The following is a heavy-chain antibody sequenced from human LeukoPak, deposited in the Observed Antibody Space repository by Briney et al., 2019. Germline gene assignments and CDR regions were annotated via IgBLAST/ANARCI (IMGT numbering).Heavy chain of an antibody. CDR2: ISSSSSYI. CDR3: AKDYWYSSSSDIFDY. J-gene: IGHJ4*02. D-gene: IGHD6-6*01. V-gene: IGHV3-21*01. CDR1: GFTFSSNS. Sequence: GGSLRLSCAASGFTFSSNSLNWVRQAPGKGLEWVSTISSSSSYIYYADSVKGRFTTSRDNAKNSLYLHMNSLRAEDTAVYYCAKDYWYSSSSDIFDYWGQGALVTVSS.